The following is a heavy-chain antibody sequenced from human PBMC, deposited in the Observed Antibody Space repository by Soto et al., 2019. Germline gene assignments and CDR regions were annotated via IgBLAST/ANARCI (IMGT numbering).Heavy chain of an antibody. CDR3: ARVGDSSGYRDVSFDI. CDR2: ISAYNGNT. V-gene: IGHV1-18*01. J-gene: IGHJ3*02. Sequence: QVQLVQSGAEVKKPGASVKVSCKASGYTFTSYGISWVRQAPGQGLEWMGWISAYNGNTNYAQKLQGRVTMTTDTXTTXAYMELRSLRSDDTAVYYCARVGDSSGYRDVSFDIWGQGTMVTVSS. D-gene: IGHD3-22*01. CDR1: GYTFTSYG.